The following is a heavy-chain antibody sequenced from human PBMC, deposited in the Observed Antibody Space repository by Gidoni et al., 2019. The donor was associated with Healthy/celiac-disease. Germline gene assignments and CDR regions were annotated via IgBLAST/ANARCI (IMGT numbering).Heavy chain of an antibody. CDR3: AIKLSGSYPLFDY. J-gene: IGHJ4*02. CDR2: IIPILGIA. CDR1: GGTFSSYA. V-gene: IGHV1-69*04. Sequence: QVQLVQSGAEVKKPGSSVKVSCKASGGTFSSYAISWVRQAPGQGLEWMGRIIPILGIANYAQKFQGRVTITADKSTSTAYMELSSLRSEDTAVYYCAIKLSGSYPLFDYWGQGTLVTVSS. D-gene: IGHD1-26*01.